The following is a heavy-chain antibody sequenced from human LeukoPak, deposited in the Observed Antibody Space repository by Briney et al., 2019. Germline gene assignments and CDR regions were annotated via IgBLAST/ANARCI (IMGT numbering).Heavy chain of an antibody. J-gene: IGHJ1*01. V-gene: IGHV4-59*01. CDR2: IYYSGST. CDR3: VEGGEQLDFQH. D-gene: IGHD3-16*01. CDR1: GGSISSYY. Sequence: SETLSLTCTVSGGSISSYYWSWIRQPPGKGLEWIGYIYYSGSTKYNPSLKSRVTISADTSKNQLSLKLRSVTAAETAVYYCVEGGEQLDFQHWGQGTLVTVSS.